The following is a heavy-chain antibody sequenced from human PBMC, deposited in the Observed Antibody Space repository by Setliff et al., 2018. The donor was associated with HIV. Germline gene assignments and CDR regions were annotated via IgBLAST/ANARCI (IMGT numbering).Heavy chain of an antibody. Sequence: SETLSLTCTVSGGSISSSSYYWGWIRQPPGKGLQWIGSIYYRGSTYYNPSLKSRVTISVDTSKNQFSLKLSSVTAADTAVYYCARRIWFGTTDYWGQGTLVTVSS. CDR2: IYYRGST. J-gene: IGHJ4*02. D-gene: IGHD3-10*01. CDR3: ARRIWFGTTDY. CDR1: GGSISSSSYY. V-gene: IGHV4-39*01.